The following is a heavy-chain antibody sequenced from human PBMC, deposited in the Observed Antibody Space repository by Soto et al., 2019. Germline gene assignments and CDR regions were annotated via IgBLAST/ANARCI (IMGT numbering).Heavy chain of an antibody. D-gene: IGHD1-7*01. Sequence: QITLTESGPPLVQPTQTLRLTCSFSGFLLTTRGLGVAWFRQPPGKALEWLAVIYWDEDKRYSPLLKTRLTVAKDTSKNQVVLSMTNMDPVDTGTFSCAHTAWELRTWFDPWGQGIHVTVSS. CDR2: IYWDEDK. CDR1: GFLLTTRGLG. J-gene: IGHJ5*02. CDR3: AHTAWELRTWFDP. V-gene: IGHV2-5*02.